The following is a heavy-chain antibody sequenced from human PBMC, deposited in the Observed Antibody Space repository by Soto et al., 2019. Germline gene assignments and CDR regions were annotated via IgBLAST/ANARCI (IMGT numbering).Heavy chain of an antibody. J-gene: IGHJ3*02. V-gene: IGHV3-23*01. CDR1: GFIFSGYA. Sequence: PGGSLRLSCAASGFIFSGYAMNWVRHVPGKGLQWVSSISRSGEMTYYTDSVKGRFTISRDNSKNTLYVQMSSLRDDDTAIYYCAKYRGLTGGTPDIWGQGTMVTVSS. CDR3: AKYRGLTGGTPDI. D-gene: IGHD1-26*01. CDR2: ISRSGEMT.